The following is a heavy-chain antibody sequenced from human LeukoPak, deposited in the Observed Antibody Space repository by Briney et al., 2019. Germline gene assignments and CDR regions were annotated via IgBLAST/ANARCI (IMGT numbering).Heavy chain of an antibody. J-gene: IGHJ4*02. CDR2: IYIDDSDT. CDR1: GGSFSNYW. V-gene: IGHV5-51*01. D-gene: IGHD2-8*01. Sequence: GESLKISCKPSGGSFSNYWIAWVRQLPGKGLESTGVIYIDDSDTRYSPTFQGQVTISADKSLNTAYVQWSNLKASDTAMYYCVRLRGELMDGLDFWGQGTLVTVSS. CDR3: VRLRGELMDGLDF.